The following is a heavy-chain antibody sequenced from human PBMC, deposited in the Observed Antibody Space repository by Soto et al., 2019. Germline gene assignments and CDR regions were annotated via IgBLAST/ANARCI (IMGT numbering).Heavy chain of an antibody. CDR1: GYSFTIYW. J-gene: IGHJ5*02. CDR3: ARRIGGVTTGHWWFDP. V-gene: IGHV5-51*01. Sequence: GESLKISCNGSGYSFTIYWIGWVRQMPGKGLEWMGIIYPGDSDTRYSPSFQGQVTISADKSISTAYLQWSSLKASDTAMYYCARRIGGVTTGHWWFDPWGQGTLVTVSS. D-gene: IGHD4-17*01. CDR2: IYPGDSDT.